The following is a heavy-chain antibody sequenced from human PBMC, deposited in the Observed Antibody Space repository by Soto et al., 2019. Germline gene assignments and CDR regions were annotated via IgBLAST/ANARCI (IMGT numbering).Heavy chain of an antibody. CDR2: INYSGSF. V-gene: IGHV4-28*05. CDR3: ARIATTTQGEPIDY. J-gene: IGHJ4*02. D-gene: IGHD4-4*01. CDR1: GYFISSSHW. Sequence: PSETLSLTCRVSGYFISSSHWWGWIRQPPGKGLEWIGHINYSGSFYHDPSLKSRVTMSLDTSKHQFSLRLSSVTAVDTAVYYCARIATTTQGEPIDYWGRGTLVTVSS.